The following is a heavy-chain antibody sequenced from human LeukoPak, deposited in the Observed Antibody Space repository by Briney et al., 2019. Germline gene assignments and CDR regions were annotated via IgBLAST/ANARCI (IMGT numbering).Heavy chain of an antibody. CDR1: GYRFTNYW. CDR2: IYPGDSDA. CDR3: ASRSQTGAFDI. J-gene: IGHJ3*02. D-gene: IGHD2-15*01. V-gene: IGHV5-51*01. Sequence: GESLKISCKGSGYRFTNYWIAWVRQMPEKGLEWMGVIYPGDSDARYSPSFQGQVTISADKSISTAYLQWSSLKASGTAMYYCASRSQTGAFDIWGQGTLVTVSS.